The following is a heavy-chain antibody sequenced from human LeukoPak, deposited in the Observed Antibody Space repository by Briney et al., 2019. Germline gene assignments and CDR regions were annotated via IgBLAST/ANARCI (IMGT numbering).Heavy chain of an antibody. CDR1: GGSISSGDYY. V-gene: IGHV4-30-4*01. J-gene: IGHJ4*02. CDR2: IYYSGST. CDR3: ARALSNYDSSGYSPGYYFDY. Sequence: PSQTLSLTCTVSGGSISSGDYYWSWIRQPPGTGLEWIGYIYYSGSTYYNPSLKSRVTISVDTSKNQFSLKLSSVTAADTAVYYCARALSNYDSSGYSPGYYFDYWGQGTLVTVSS. D-gene: IGHD3-22*01.